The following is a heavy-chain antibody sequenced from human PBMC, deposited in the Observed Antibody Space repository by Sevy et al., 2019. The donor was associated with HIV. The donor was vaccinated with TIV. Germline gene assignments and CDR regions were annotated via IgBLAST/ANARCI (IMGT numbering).Heavy chain of an antibody. CDR1: GDSINTYY. J-gene: IGHJ4*02. D-gene: IGHD2-2*02. Sequence: SETLSLTCTVSGDSINTYYWSWIRQPPGKGLEWIGYVSHSGNTNHNPSLKSRVSMSVDTSTNQFSLKVKSVTAADTAVYYCARLRWDLVVVPGATPGCYSDSWGQGTLVTVSS. CDR2: VSHSGNT. V-gene: IGHV4-59*08. CDR3: ARLRWDLVVVPGATPGCYSDS.